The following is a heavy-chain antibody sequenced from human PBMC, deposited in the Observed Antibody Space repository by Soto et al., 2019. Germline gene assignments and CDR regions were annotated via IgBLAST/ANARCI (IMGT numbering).Heavy chain of an antibody. J-gene: IGHJ3*02. V-gene: IGHV3-23*01. D-gene: IGHD3-3*01. CDR1: GFTFSSYA. Sequence: GGSLRLSCAASGFTFSSYAMTWVRQAPGKGLKWVSTISGSGYGTYYADSVKGRFTISRDNSKNTMFLQMNSLRAEDTAVYYCTKAPRSSHDSWIGFYPGFDTWGQGTMVTVSS. CDR2: ISGSGYGT. CDR3: TKAPRSSHDSWIGFYPGFDT.